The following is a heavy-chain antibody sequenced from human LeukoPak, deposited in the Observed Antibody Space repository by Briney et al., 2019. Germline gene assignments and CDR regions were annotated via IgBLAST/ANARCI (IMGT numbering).Heavy chain of an antibody. D-gene: IGHD2-15*01. CDR1: GGSIISYY. Sequence: PSETLSLTCTVSGGSIISYYWSWIRQPPGKGLEWIGYIYYSGSTNYNPSLKSRVTISVDTSKNQFSLKLSSVTAADTAVYCCARGRCSGGSCSNYYYYYMDVWGKGTTATVSS. CDR3: ARGRCSGGSCSNYYYYYMDV. V-gene: IGHV4-59*01. J-gene: IGHJ6*03. CDR2: IYYSGST.